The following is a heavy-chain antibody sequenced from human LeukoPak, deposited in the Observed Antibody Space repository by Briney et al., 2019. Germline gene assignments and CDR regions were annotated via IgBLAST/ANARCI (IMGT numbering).Heavy chain of an antibody. D-gene: IGHD3-22*01. J-gene: IGHJ4*02. CDR3: AKAPDSSGFPSYFDS. CDR1: GYTLTELS. Sequence: ASVKVSCKVSGYTLTELSMHWVRQAPGKGLEWMGGFDPEDGETIYAQKFQGRVTMTEDTSTDTAYMELSSLRAEDTATYYCAKAPDSSGFPSYFDSWGQGTLVAVSS. V-gene: IGHV1-24*01. CDR2: FDPEDGET.